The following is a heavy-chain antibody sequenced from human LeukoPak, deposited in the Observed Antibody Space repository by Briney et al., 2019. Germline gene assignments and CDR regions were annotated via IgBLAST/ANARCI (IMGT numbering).Heavy chain of an antibody. CDR3: ARVFYGGPVHY. Sequence: SETLSLTCAVYGGSFSGYYWSWIRQPPGKGLEWIGEINHSGSTNYNPSLKSRVTISVDTSKNQFSLKLSSVTAADTAVYYCARVFYGGPVHYWGQGTLVTVSS. CDR2: INHSGST. CDR1: GGSFSGYY. D-gene: IGHD4-23*01. J-gene: IGHJ4*02. V-gene: IGHV4-34*01.